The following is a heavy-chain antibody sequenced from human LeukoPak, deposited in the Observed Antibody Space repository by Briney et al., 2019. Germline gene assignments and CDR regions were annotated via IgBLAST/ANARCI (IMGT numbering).Heavy chain of an antibody. CDR2: ITGSGGST. CDR3: AKGGSGESGYYAQYFQH. D-gene: IGHD3-22*01. J-gene: IGHJ1*01. Sequence: PGGSLSLSCAAAGFTFSSYAMCFLRQAPGKGLEWVSAITGSGGSTYYADSVKGRFTISRDNSKNTLFLQINSLRGEDTAAYYCAKGGSGESGYYAQYFQHWGQGTLVTVSS. CDR1: GFTFSSYA. V-gene: IGHV3-23*01.